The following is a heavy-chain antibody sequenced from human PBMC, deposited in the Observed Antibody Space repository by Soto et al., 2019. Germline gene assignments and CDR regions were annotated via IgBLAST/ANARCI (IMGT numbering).Heavy chain of an antibody. CDR2: INPNSGGT. V-gene: IGHV1-2*02. D-gene: IGHD3-10*01. CDR3: ARTVLLWFGERGDYYYGMDV. J-gene: IGHJ6*02. CDR1: GYTFTGYY. Sequence: QVQLVQSGAEVKKPGASVKVSCKASGYTFTGYYMHWVRQAPGQGLEWMGWINPNSGGTNYAQKFQGRVTMTRDWTISTAYKELSRLRSDDTAVYYCARTVLLWFGERGDYYYGMDVWGQGTTVTVSS.